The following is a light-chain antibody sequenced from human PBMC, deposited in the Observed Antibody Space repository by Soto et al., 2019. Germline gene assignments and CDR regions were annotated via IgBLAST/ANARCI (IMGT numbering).Light chain of an antibody. CDR2: DVS. Sequence: QSALTQPRSVSGSPGQSVTISCTGTSSDVGGYNYVSWSQQHPGKAPKLMIYDVSKRPSGVPDRFSGSKSGNTASLTISGLQAEDEADYYCCSYAGSYTHYVFGTGTNLTVL. CDR3: CSYAGSYTHYV. V-gene: IGLV2-11*01. J-gene: IGLJ1*01. CDR1: SSDVGGYNY.